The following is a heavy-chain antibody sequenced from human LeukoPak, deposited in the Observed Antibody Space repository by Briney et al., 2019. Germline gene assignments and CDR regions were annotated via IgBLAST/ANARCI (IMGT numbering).Heavy chain of an antibody. CDR3: ARGRTQRRNYYYYMDV. D-gene: IGHD6-25*01. Sequence: ASVTVSCKASGGTFSSYAIRWVRQAPGRGREWVGGIIPIFGTANYAQKFQGRVTITTDESTSTAYMELSSLRSEDTAVYYCARGRTQRRNYYYYMDVWGKGTTVTVSS. CDR1: GGTFSSYA. J-gene: IGHJ6*03. V-gene: IGHV1-69*05. CDR2: IIPIFGTA.